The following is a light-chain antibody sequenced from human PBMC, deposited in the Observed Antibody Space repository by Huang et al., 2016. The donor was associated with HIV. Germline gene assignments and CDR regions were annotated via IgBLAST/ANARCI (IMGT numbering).Light chain of an antibody. Sequence: DIQMTQTPSAMSASVGDRVTIPCRASQDIANSLAWFQQKPGKVPRPLIYGTSTLRSGVPSRFSDSGSGTEFTLTISSLQPEDFATYYCLQHNTYPWMFGQGTKVEVK. CDR2: GTS. V-gene: IGKV1-17*03. J-gene: IGKJ1*01. CDR1: QDIANS. CDR3: LQHNTYPWM.